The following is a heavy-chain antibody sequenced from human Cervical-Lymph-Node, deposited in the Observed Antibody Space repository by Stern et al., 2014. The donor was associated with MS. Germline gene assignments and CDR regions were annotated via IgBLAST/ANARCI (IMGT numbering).Heavy chain of an antibody. V-gene: IGHV3-23*04. Sequence: EVQLVESGGGLVQPGGSLRLSCAASGFTFSSYAMSWVRQAPGKGLEWVSAISGSGGSTYYADSVKGRFTISRDNSKNTLYLQMNSLRAEDTAVYYCANLRGIAAAGTEGIDYWGQGTLVTVSS. D-gene: IGHD6-13*01. CDR3: ANLRGIAAAGTEGIDY. CDR2: ISGSGGST. CDR1: GFTFSSYA. J-gene: IGHJ4*02.